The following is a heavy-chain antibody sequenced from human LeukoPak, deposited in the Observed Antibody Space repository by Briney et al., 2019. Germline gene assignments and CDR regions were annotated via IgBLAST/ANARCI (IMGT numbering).Heavy chain of an antibody. D-gene: IGHD5-24*01. CDR1: GFTFGSHG. V-gene: IGHV3-53*01. Sequence: PGRSLRLSCAASGFTFGSHGMHWVRRAPGKGLDWVSVFYVGGATYYADSVKGRFTISRDNSENTLYLQMKSLRAEDTAVYYCARGDGYNFFDYWGQGTLVTVSS. J-gene: IGHJ4*02. CDR2: FYVGGAT. CDR3: ARGDGYNFFDY.